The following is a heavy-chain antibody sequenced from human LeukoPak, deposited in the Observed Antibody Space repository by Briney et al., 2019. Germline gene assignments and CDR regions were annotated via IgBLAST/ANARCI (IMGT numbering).Heavy chain of an antibody. D-gene: IGHD2-2*02. Sequence: SETLSLTCTGSGVSINNGHYYWPWIRQPAGKGLEWIGRIYTTGSAIYNPSLQSRVSISVDTSKNQFFLRLDSVTAADTAVYYCARVTPVVSTAILGWFDPWGQGTLVTVSS. J-gene: IGHJ5*02. V-gene: IGHV4-61*02. CDR2: IYTTGSA. CDR3: ARVTPVVSTAILGWFDP. CDR1: GVSINNGHYY.